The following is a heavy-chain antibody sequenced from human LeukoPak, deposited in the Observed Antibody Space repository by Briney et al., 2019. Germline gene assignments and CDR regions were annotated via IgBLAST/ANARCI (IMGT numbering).Heavy chain of an antibody. D-gene: IGHD1-1*01. CDR1: GYTFTSYY. J-gene: IGHJ4*02. Sequence: GASVKVSCKASGYTFTSYYMHWVRQAPGQGLEWMGWINPNSGGTNYAQRFQGRVTMTRDTSISTAYMELSRLRSDDTAVYYCARDPGRRNFFDYWGQGTLVTVSS. V-gene: IGHV1-2*02. CDR2: INPNSGGT. CDR3: ARDPGRRNFFDY.